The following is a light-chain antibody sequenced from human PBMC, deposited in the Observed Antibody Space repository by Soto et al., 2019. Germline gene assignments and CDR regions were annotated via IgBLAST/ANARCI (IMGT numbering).Light chain of an antibody. J-gene: IGKJ5*01. V-gene: IGKV3-20*01. CDR2: VAS. CDR1: QSVINNY. CDR3: QQYGTSPPIT. Sequence: EIVLTQSPGTLSLSPGERATLSCRASQSVINNYLAWYQHKPGQAPRLLIYVASNRATGIPDRFSGSGSGTDFTLTIGRLEPEDFAVYYCQQYGTSPPITFGQGTRLEIK.